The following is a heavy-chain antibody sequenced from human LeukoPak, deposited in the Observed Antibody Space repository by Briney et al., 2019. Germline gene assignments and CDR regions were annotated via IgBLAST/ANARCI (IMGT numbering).Heavy chain of an antibody. D-gene: IGHD3-22*01. J-gene: IGHJ4*02. CDR1: GYTFTGYG. Sequence: ASVKVSCKASGYTFTGYGISWVRQAPGQGLEWMGWISAYNGNTNYAQKLQGRVTMTTDTSTSTAYMELRSLRSDDTAVYYCAREFSYYYDSSGYYPYWGQGTLVTVSS. V-gene: IGHV1-18*01. CDR3: AREFSYYYDSSGYYPY. CDR2: ISAYNGNT.